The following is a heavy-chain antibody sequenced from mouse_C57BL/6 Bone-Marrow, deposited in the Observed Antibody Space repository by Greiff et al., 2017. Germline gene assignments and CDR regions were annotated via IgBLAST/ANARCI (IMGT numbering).Heavy chain of an antibody. CDR1: GYTFTSYW. V-gene: IGHV1-69*01. D-gene: IGHD4-1*01. J-gene: IGHJ2*01. CDR3: ARWDWDEGY. CDR2: IDPSDSYT. Sequence: VQLQQPGAELVMPGASVKLSCKASGYTFTSYWMHWVKQRPGQGLEWIGEIDPSDSYTNYNQKFKGNSTLTVDKSSSTAYMQLSSLTSEDSAVYYCARWDWDEGYWGQGTTLTVSS.